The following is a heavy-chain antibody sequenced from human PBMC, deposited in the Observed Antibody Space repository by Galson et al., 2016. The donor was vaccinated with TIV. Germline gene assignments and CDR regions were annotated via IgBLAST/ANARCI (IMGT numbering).Heavy chain of an antibody. V-gene: IGHV3-15*01. J-gene: IGHJ3*01. CDR3: ATGAYGDYLGSDSLDV. CDR2: MRSYFDGGTI. Sequence: SLRLSCAGSGFIFSNAWMTWVRQAPGKGLEWVGRMRSYFDGGTIDYAAPVKGGFTISRDDSQKELFLQMNSLKIDDTAVYFCATGAYGDYLGSDSLDVWGQGTKVTVS. CDR1: GFIFSNAW. D-gene: IGHD4-17*01.